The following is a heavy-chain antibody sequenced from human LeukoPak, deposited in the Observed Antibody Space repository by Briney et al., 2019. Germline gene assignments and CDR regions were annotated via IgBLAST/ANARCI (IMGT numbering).Heavy chain of an antibody. J-gene: IGHJ4*02. CDR3: ARQSYYDSSGYHDD. V-gene: IGHV5-51*01. CDR2: IYAGDFDT. D-gene: IGHD3-22*01. Sequence: GESLKISCKGSGYSFSTHWIGWVRQMPGKGLEWLGIIYAGDFDTRYSPSFQGQVTISADKSISTAYLQWSSLKASDTAMYYCARQSYYDSSGYHDDWGQGTLVTVSS. CDR1: GYSFSTHW.